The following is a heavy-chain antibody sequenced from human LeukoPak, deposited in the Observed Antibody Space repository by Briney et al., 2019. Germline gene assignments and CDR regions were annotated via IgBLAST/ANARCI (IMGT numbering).Heavy chain of an antibody. CDR1: GFTFSSYA. Sequence: HPGGPLRLSCTASGFTFSSYAMSWVRQAPGKGLEWVSAISGSGGSTYYADSVKGRFTISRDNSKNTLYLQMNSLRAEDTAVYYCAKVAIVVVPHYFDYWGQGTLVTVSS. CDR3: AKVAIVVVPHYFDY. J-gene: IGHJ4*02. V-gene: IGHV3-23*01. CDR2: ISGSGGST. D-gene: IGHD2-2*01.